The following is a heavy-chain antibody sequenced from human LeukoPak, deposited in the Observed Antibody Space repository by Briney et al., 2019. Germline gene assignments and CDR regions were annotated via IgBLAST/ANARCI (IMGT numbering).Heavy chain of an antibody. CDR3: AGVACSSTSCYYYYYMDV. CDR1: GGTFSSYA. J-gene: IGHJ6*03. D-gene: IGHD2-2*01. CDR2: IIPIFGTA. Sequence: SVKVSCKASGGTFSSYAISWVRQAPGQGREWMGGIIPIFGTAKYAQKVQGRVTITTDESTSTAYMELSSLRSEDTAVYYCAGVACSSTSCYYYYYMDVWGKGTTVTVSS. V-gene: IGHV1-69*05.